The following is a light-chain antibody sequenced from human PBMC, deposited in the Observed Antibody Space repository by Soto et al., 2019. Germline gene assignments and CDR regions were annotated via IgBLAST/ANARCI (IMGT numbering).Light chain of an antibody. CDR2: DAS. CDR3: LHRMNWPLT. V-gene: IGKV3-11*01. CDR1: QNIASY. J-gene: IGKJ5*01. Sequence: EIVLTQSPATLSLSPGERATLSCRASQNIASYLLWYQQKPGQAPRLLIYDASNRATGIPARFSGSGSETDFTLTISSLEPEDFAVYFCLHRMNWPLTFGQGTRLDIK.